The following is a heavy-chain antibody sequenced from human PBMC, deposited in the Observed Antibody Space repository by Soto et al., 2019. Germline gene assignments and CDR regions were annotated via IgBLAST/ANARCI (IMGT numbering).Heavy chain of an antibody. CDR2: ISYDGSNK. V-gene: IGHV3-30-3*01. J-gene: IGHJ6*02. D-gene: IGHD3-3*01. CDR1: GFTFSSYA. CDR3: ARDRISITIFGVVIGPYYYYGMDV. Sequence: QVQLVESGGGVVQPGRSLRLSCAASGFTFSSYAMHWVRQAPGKGLEWVAVISYDGSNKYYADSVKGRFTISRDNSKNMLYLQMNSLRAEDTAVYYCARDRISITIFGVVIGPYYYYGMDVWGQGTTVTVSS.